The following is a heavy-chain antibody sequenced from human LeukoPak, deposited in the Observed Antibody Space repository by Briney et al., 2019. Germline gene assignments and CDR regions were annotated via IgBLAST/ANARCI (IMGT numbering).Heavy chain of an antibody. CDR2: INHSGST. D-gene: IGHD3-22*01. Sequence: SETLSLTCAVYGGSFSGYYWSWIRQPPGKGLEWIGEINHSGSTNYNPSLKSRVTISVDTSKNQFSLKLSSVTAADTAVYYCARVASDSSGYYYPYYFDYWGQETLVTVSS. CDR1: GGSFSGYY. CDR3: ARVASDSSGYYYPYYFDY. V-gene: IGHV4-34*01. J-gene: IGHJ4*02.